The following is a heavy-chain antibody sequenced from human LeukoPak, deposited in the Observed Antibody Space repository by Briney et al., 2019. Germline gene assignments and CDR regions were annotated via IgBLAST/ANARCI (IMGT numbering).Heavy chain of an antibody. Sequence: GGSMRLSCAASGFTFSGSAMHWVRQASGKGLEWVGRIRSKANSYATAYAASVKGRFTISRDDSKNTAYLQMNSLKTEDTAVYYCTCRIAVAGTVFDYWGQGTLVTVSS. CDR1: GFTFSGSA. J-gene: IGHJ4*02. D-gene: IGHD6-19*01. V-gene: IGHV3-73*01. CDR3: TCRIAVAGTVFDY. CDR2: IRSKANSYAT.